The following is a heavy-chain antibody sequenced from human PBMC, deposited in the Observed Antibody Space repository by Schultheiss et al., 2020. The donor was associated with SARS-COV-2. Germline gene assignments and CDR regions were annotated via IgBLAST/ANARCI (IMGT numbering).Heavy chain of an antibody. V-gene: IGHV3-30-3*01. J-gene: IGHJ6*03. D-gene: IGHD4-17*01. Sequence: GASLKISCAASGFTFSSYAMHWVRQAPGKGLEWVAVISYDGSNKYYADSVKGRFTISRDNSKNTLYLQMNSLRAEDTAVYYCARPPQTVYYYYMDVWGKGTTVTVSS. CDR2: ISYDGSNK. CDR1: GFTFSSYA. CDR3: ARPPQTVYYYYMDV.